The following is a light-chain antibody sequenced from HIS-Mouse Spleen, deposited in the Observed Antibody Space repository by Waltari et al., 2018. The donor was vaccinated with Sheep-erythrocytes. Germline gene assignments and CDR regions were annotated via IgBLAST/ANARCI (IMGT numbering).Light chain of an antibody. V-gene: IGLV2-8*01. J-gene: IGLJ3*02. CDR1: SSDVGGYNY. Sequence: QSALTQPPSASGSPGQSVTISCTGTSSDVGGYNYVSWYQQHPGKAPKLMIYEVSKRPAGCPDRFSGSKSGNTASLTVSGLQAEDEADYYCSSYAGSNNWVFGGWTKLTVL. CDR3: SSYAGSNNWV. CDR2: EVS.